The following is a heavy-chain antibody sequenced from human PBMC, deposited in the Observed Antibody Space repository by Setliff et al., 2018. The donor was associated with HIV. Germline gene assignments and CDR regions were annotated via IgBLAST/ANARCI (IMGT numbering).Heavy chain of an antibody. V-gene: IGHV4-38-2*01. CDR3: ARQGAGYYYDSSEYYTGNGFDF. CDR1: GHSISSDYY. D-gene: IGHD3-22*01. J-gene: IGHJ3*01. Sequence: SETLSLTCVVSGHSISSDYYWGWIRQSPGKGLVWIGSVYHGGRTYHSPSLKSRVTISTHTSKNQFSLELTSVTAADTAIYYCARQGAGYYYDSSEYYTGNGFDFWGQGTLVTVSS. CDR2: VYHGGRT.